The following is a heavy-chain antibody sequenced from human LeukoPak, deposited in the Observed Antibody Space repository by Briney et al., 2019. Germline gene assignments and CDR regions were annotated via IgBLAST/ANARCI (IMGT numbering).Heavy chain of an antibody. D-gene: IGHD5-18*01. Sequence: ASVKVSCKASGYTFTSYGISWVRQAPGQGLEWMGWISAYNGNTNYAQKLQGRVTMTTDTSTSTAYMELRSLRSDDTAVYYCARDSPHHGYSYVPPDYWGQGTLVTVSS. CDR1: GYTFTSYG. CDR3: ARDSPHHGYSYVPPDY. J-gene: IGHJ4*02. V-gene: IGHV1-18*01. CDR2: ISAYNGNT.